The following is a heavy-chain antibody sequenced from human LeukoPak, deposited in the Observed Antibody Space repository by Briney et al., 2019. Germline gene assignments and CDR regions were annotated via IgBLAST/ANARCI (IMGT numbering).Heavy chain of an antibody. V-gene: IGHV1-24*01. CDR2: FDPEDGET. CDR1: GYTLTELS. D-gene: IGHD5-18*01. Sequence: ASVTVSCKFSGYTLTELSMHWVRQAPGKGLEWMGGFDPEDGETIYAQKFQGRVTMTEDTSTDTAYMELSSLRSEDTAVYYCATPRGYSYGSGGFDYWGQGTLVTVSS. CDR3: ATPRGYSYGSGGFDY. J-gene: IGHJ4*02.